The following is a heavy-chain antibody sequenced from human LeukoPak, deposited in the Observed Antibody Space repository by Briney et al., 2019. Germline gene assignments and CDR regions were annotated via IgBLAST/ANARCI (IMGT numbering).Heavy chain of an antibody. CDR3: ARDPLYCSGGSCYGTPGDY. CDR2: ISAYNGNT. D-gene: IGHD2-15*01. Sequence: ASVKVSCKASGYTFTSYGISWVRQAPGQGLEWMGWISAYNGNTNYAQKLQGRVTMTTDTSTSTAYMELRSLRSDDTAVYYCARDPLYCSGGSCYGTPGDYWGQGTLVTVSS. CDR1: GYTFTSYG. J-gene: IGHJ4*02. V-gene: IGHV1-18*01.